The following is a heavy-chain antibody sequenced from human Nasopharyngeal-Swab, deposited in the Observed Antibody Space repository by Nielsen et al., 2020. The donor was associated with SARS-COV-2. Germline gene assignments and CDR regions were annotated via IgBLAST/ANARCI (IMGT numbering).Heavy chain of an antibody. D-gene: IGHD6-13*01. CDR2: ISWNSGSI. J-gene: IGHJ4*02. Sequence: GGSLRLSCAASGFTFDDYAMHWVRQAPGKGLEWVSGISWNSGSIGYADSVKGRFTIPRDNAKNSLYLQMNSLRAEDTALYYCAKDKGRCSSWYDYWGQGTLVTVSS. CDR1: GFTFDDYA. V-gene: IGHV3-9*01. CDR3: AKDKGRCSSWYDY.